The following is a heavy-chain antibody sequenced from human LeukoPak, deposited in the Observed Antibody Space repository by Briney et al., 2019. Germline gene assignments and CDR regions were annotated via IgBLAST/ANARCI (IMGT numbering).Heavy chain of an antibody. CDR2: IYYCWTT. J-gene: IGHJ6*02. V-gene: IGHV4-59*01. CDR3: AREDPQTRVPEGMDV. CDR1: GGSISYYY. Sequence: PSETLSLTCTVSGGSISYYYWSWIRQSPGKGLEWIGYIYYCWTTNHNPSLESRVTISVDTSKNQFSLQLRSVTAADSAEYYCAREDPQTRVPEGMDVWGQGTTVTVSS. D-gene: IGHD4/OR15-4a*01.